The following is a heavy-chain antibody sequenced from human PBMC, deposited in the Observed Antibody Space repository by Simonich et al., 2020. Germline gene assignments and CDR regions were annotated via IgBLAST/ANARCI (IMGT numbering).Heavy chain of an antibody. J-gene: IGHJ4*02. CDR3: ARARGDSSSWYFDY. CDR1: GFTFSSYS. Sequence: EVQLVESGGGLVKPGGFLRLSCAASGFTFSSYSMNWVRLAPGKGREGVSTSSSRSSNIYYADSVKGRVTTSRDNAKNSLYLQMNSLRAEDTAVYYCARARGDSSSWYFDYWGQGTLVTVSS. V-gene: IGHV3-21*01. D-gene: IGHD6-13*01. CDR2: SSSRSSNI.